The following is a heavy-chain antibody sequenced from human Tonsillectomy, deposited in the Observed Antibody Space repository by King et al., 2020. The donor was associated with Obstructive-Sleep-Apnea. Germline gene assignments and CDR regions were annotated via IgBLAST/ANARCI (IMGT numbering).Heavy chain of an antibody. CDR2: IYYSGST. D-gene: IGHD2-21*02. CDR3: ERVGDSPSPSNYYFDY. CDR1: GGSISSYY. V-gene: IGHV4-59*01. J-gene: IGHJ4*02. Sequence: LQLQESGPGLVKPSETLSLTCTVSGGSISSYYWSWIRQPPGKGLEWIGYIYYSGSTNYNPSLKSRVTISVDTSKNQFSLKLSSVTAADTAVYYCERVGDSPSPSNYYFDYWGQGTLVTVSS.